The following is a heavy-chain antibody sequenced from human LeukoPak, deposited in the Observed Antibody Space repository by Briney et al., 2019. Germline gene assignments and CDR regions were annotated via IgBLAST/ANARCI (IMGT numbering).Heavy chain of an antibody. D-gene: IGHD2-21*01. CDR2: INPNSGGT. V-gene: IGHV1-2*02. CDR1: GYTFTGYY. J-gene: IGHJ3*02. CDR3: ARPWGVIDAFDI. Sequence: ASVKVSRKASGYTFTGYYMHWVRQAPGQGLEWMGWINPNSGGTNYAQKFQGRVTMTRDTSISTAYMELSRLRSDDTAVYYCARPWGVIDAFDIWGQGTMVTVSS.